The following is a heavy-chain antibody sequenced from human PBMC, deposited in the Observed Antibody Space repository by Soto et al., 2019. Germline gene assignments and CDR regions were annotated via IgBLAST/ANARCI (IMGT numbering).Heavy chain of an antibody. CDR2: ISAYNGNT. J-gene: IGHJ3*02. Sequence: QVQLVQSGAEVKKPGASVKVSCKASGYTFTSYGISWVRQAPGQGLEWMGWISAYNGNTSYAQKLQGRVTMTTDTSTSTAYMELRSLRSDDTAVYYCARAMTYYYDSSGSRGAFDIWGQGTMVTVSS. CDR3: ARAMTYYYDSSGSRGAFDI. D-gene: IGHD3-22*01. CDR1: GYTFTSYG. V-gene: IGHV1-18*04.